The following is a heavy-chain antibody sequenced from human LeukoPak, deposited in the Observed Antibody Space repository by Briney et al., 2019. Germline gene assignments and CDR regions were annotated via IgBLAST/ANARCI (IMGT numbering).Heavy chain of an antibody. CDR1: GFTLSNYE. D-gene: IGHD3-3*01. CDR2: ISKGGATV. V-gene: IGHV3-48*03. CDR3: ARLSVSITRRFDL. J-gene: IGHJ5*02. Sequence: PGGSLRLSCAPSGFTLSNYEKTWVRLTPGKGLQWISYISKGGATVLYAESVKGRFTISRDNANSSLYLQMNSLRAEDTAVYFCARLSVSITRRFDLWGQGTFVTVSS.